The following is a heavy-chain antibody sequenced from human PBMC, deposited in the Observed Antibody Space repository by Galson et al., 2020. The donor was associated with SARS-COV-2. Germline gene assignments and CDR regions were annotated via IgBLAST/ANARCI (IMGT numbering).Heavy chain of an antibody. D-gene: IGHD1-26*01. V-gene: IGHV4-39*01. CDR1: GGPISSGIYY. J-gene: IGHJ4*02. CDR2: IYYSGST. Sequence: SETLSLTCTVSGGPISSGIYYWGWIRQPPGKGLEWIGNIYYSGSTYYNPSLKSRVTMSVDTSKNQFSLKLNSVTAADTAVYYCAKLRTGAPDYWGQGTLVTVSS. CDR3: AKLRTGAPDY.